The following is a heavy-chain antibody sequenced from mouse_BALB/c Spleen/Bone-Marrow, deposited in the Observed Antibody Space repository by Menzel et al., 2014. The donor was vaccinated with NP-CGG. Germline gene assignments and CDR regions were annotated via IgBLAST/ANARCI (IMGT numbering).Heavy chain of an antibody. Sequence: EVQGVESGGGLVKPGGSLKLSCAASGFTFSDYYMYWVRQTPEKRLEWVATISDGGNYTYYPDSVKGRFTISRDNAKNNLQLQMGRLEASDTAMFFRSGTWEDMDYWGQGTSVTVSS. CDR1: GFTFSDYY. D-gene: IGHD3-1*01. CDR2: ISDGGNYT. V-gene: IGHV5-4*02. CDR3: SGTWEDMDY. J-gene: IGHJ4*01.